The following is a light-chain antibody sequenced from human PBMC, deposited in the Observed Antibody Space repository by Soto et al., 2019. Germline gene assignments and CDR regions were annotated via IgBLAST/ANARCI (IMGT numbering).Light chain of an antibody. V-gene: IGKV1-5*01. Sequence: DIQMTQSPSTLSASVGDRVTITCRASQSISSWLAWYQQKPGKAPKLLIHEASRLESGVPSRFSGSESGTEFTLTIRCLHAEDFATYYCQQYNNFPPTIGGGTKRDIK. CDR3: QQYNNFPPT. J-gene: IGKJ4*01. CDR2: EAS. CDR1: QSISSW.